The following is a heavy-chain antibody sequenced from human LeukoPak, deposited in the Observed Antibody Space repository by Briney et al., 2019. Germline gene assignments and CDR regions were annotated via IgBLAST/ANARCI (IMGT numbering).Heavy chain of an antibody. J-gene: IGHJ5*02. Sequence: SETLSLTCRVSGGSISGYYWSWMRQPPGKGLEWIGSVYYNGNTFYSPSLKSRVTISVDTSKNHFSLRLISVTAADTAVYYCARHEHKAVAGDTWGQGILVTVSS. CDR3: ARHEHKAVAGDT. CDR1: GGSISGYY. CDR2: VYYNGNT. D-gene: IGHD6-19*01. V-gene: IGHV4-59*08.